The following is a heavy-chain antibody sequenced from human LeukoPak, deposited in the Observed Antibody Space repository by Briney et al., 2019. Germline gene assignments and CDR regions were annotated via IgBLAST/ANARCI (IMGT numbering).Heavy chain of an antibody. D-gene: IGHD2-2*02. Sequence: SQTLSLTCTVSGGSISSGGYYWSWIRQHPGKGLEWIGYIYYSGSTYCNPSLKSRVTISVDTSKNQFSLKLSSVTAADTAVYYCARGVVVPAAIGSYYFDYWGQGTLVTVSS. CDR2: IYYSGST. V-gene: IGHV4-31*03. CDR3: ARGVVVPAAIGSYYFDY. CDR1: GGSISSGGYY. J-gene: IGHJ4*02.